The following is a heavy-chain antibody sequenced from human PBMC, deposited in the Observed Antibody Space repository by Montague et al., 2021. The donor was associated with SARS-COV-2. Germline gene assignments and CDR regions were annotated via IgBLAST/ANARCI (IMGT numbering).Heavy chain of an antibody. CDR1: GGSISSSSYY. D-gene: IGHD3-9*01. Sequence: SETLSLTCTVSGGSISSSSYYWGWIRQPPGKGLGWIGSIYYSGSTYYNPSLKSRVTISVDTSKNQFSLKLSSVTAADTAVYHCARAFTDWLRYYGMDVWGQGTTVTVSS. J-gene: IGHJ6*02. CDR2: IYYSGST. CDR3: ARAFTDWLRYYGMDV. V-gene: IGHV4-39*01.